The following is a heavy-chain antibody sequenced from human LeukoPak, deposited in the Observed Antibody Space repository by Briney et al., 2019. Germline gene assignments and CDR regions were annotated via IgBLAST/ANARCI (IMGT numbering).Heavy chain of an antibody. J-gene: IGHJ4*02. Sequence: MCGVRVALGKGLEWVANINEGGSAEYYAESVKGRFTISRDNAKNSVHLQMNSLRAEDTAVYYCARDWELSRDYWGQGTLVTVS. D-gene: IGHD1-7*01. V-gene: IGHV3-7*01. CDR3: ARDWELSRDY. CDR2: INEGGSAE.